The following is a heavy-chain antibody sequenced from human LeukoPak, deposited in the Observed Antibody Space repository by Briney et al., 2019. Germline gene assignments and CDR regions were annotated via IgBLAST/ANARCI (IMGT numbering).Heavy chain of an antibody. J-gene: IGHJ6*02. Sequence: GGSLRLSCAASGFTFSSYAMHWVRQAPGKGLEWVAVISYDGSNKYYADSVKGRFTISRDNSKNTLYLQMNSLRAEDTAVYYCASGITMVRGVRYYGMDVWGQGTTVTVSS. CDR2: ISYDGSNK. CDR3: ASGITMVRGVRYYGMDV. V-gene: IGHV3-30*01. CDR1: GFTFSSYA. D-gene: IGHD3-10*01.